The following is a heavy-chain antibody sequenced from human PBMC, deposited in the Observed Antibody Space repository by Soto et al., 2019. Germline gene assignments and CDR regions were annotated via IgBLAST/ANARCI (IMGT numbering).Heavy chain of an antibody. CDR1: VYTFTSYY. Sequence: ASVKVSCKASVYTFTSYYMHWVRQAPGQGLEWMGIINPSGGSTSYAQKFQGRVTMTRDTSTSTVYMELSSLRSEDTAVYYCAVLRARYCGGDCQDDYWGQGTLVTVS. D-gene: IGHD2-21*02. CDR2: INPSGGST. CDR3: AVLRARYCGGDCQDDY. V-gene: IGHV1-46*01. J-gene: IGHJ4*02.